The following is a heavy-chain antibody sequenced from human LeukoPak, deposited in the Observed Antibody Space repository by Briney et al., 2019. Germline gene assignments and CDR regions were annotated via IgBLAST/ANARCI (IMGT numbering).Heavy chain of an antibody. J-gene: IGHJ4*02. CDR3: AKDLSHYDSSGYPAPADY. D-gene: IGHD3-22*01. CDR2: ISGSGGST. V-gene: IGHV3-23*01. CDR1: GFTFSSYA. Sequence: GGSLRLSCAASGFTFSSYAMSWVRQAPGKGLEWVSAISGSGGSTYYADSVKGRFTISRDNSKNTLYLQMNSLRAEDTAVYYCAKDLSHYDSSGYPAPADYWGQGTLVTVSS.